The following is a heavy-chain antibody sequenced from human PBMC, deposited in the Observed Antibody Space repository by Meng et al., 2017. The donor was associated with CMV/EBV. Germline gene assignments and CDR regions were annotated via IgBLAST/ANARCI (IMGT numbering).Heavy chain of an antibody. CDR3: AKDLLDIVLMVYAIGVDY. Sequence: GESLKISCATSGFTFSNYVMHWVRQAPDRGLEWVAYVRSDGSDKSYADSVKGRFTISRDNSKSTLYLQMNSLRAEDTAVYYCAKDLLDIVLMVYAIGVDYWGQGTLVTVSS. CDR1: GFTFSNYV. V-gene: IGHV3-30*02. J-gene: IGHJ4*02. D-gene: IGHD2-8*01. CDR2: VRSDGSDK.